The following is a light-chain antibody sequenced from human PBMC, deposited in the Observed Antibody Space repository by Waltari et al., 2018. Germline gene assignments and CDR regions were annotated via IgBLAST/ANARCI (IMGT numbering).Light chain of an antibody. CDR1: QSIKSG. V-gene: IGKV1-5*03. CDR3: QQYNSYSYT. J-gene: IGKJ2*01. Sequence: DIQMTQSPSPLSASVGDRVTITCRASQSIKSGLAWYQQKPGKAPKLLIYKASSLETGVPSRFSGSVSGTEFTLTISSLQPDDFATYYCQQYNSYSYTFGQGTKLEIK. CDR2: KAS.